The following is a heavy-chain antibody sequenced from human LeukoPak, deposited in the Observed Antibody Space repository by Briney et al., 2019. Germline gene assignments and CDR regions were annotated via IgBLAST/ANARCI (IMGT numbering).Heavy chain of an antibody. J-gene: IGHJ6*03. V-gene: IGHV3-21*01. CDR1: GFTFSSYS. D-gene: IGHD3-3*01. CDR2: ISSSSLYI. Sequence: PGGSLRLSCAASGFTFSSYSMNWVRQAPGKGLEWVSSISSSSLYIYYADSVKGRFTISRDNAKNSLYLQMNSLRAEDTAVYYCARAPICGDGFGGYYYYYMDVWGKGTTVTVSS. CDR3: ARAPICGDGFGGYYYYYMDV.